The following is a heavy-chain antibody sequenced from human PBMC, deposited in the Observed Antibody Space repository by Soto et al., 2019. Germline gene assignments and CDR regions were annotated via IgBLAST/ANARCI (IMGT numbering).Heavy chain of an antibody. CDR2: IYPDDSDT. CDR3: ARRGDFWSGSTQGGYNYGMDV. Sequence: EVQLVQSGAEVKKPGESLKISCQASGYSFTSFWIAWVRHLPGKGLEWMGTIYPDDSDTTYSPSFQGQVTIAADKSTNTAYLQWTSLKSSDTAIYYCARRGDFWSGSTQGGYNYGMDVWGQGTTVTVSS. D-gene: IGHD3-3*01. CDR1: GYSFTSFW. J-gene: IGHJ6*02. V-gene: IGHV5-51*01.